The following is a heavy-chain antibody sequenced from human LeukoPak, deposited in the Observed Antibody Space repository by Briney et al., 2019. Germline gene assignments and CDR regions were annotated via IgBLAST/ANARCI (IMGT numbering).Heavy chain of an antibody. D-gene: IGHD1-7*01. CDR3: ATGTGTTDYYYYYMDV. V-gene: IGHV4-34*01. J-gene: IGHJ6*03. Sequence: SETLSLTCAVYGGSFSGYYWSWIRQPPGKGLEWIGEINHSGSTNYNPSLKSRVTISVDTSKNQFSLKLSSVAAADTAVDYCATGTGTTDYYYYYMDVWGKGTTVTVSS. CDR2: INHSGST. CDR1: GGSFSGYY.